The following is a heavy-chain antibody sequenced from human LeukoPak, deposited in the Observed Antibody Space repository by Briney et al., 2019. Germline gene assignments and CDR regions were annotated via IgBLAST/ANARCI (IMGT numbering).Heavy chain of an antibody. CDR3: AKDWNVVVVAATPFDY. V-gene: IGHV3-23*01. CDR1: GFTFSSYA. D-gene: IGHD2-15*01. CDR2: ISGSGGST. Sequence: PGGSLRLSCAASGFTFSSYAMSWVRQAPGKGLEWVSAISGSGGSTYYADSVKGRFTISRDNSKNTLYLQMNSLRAEDTAVYYCAKDWNVVVVAATPFDYWGQGTLVTVSS. J-gene: IGHJ4*02.